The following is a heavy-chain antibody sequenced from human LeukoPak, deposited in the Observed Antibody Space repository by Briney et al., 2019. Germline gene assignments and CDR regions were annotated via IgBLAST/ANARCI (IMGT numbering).Heavy chain of an antibody. CDR1: GGSFSAYY. CDR2: INHSGST. CDR3: ARVGSSGWHPGFDY. J-gene: IGHJ4*02. D-gene: IGHD6-19*01. V-gene: IGHV4-34*01. Sequence: SETLSLTCAVYGGSFSAYYWSWIRQPPGKGLEWIGEINHSGSTNYNPSLKSRVTISVDTSKNQFSLKLSSVTAADTAVYYCARVGSSGWHPGFDYWGQGTPVTVSS.